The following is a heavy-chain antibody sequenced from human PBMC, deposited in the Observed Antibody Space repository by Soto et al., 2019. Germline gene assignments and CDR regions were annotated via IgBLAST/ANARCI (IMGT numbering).Heavy chain of an antibody. CDR3: ASCSGWYAVRS. V-gene: IGHV4-4*02. J-gene: IGHJ5*02. CDR2: VFHTGTT. CDR1: GDSVSSPYY. D-gene: IGHD2-8*02. Sequence: QVQLQESGPGLVKPSGTLSLTCAVSGDSVSSPYYWCWVRQPPGKGLEWIGEVFHTGTTSYNPSLRSPATISIDKSINQFSLDLSSVTAADTAVYYSASCSGWYAVRSWGPGTLVIVSS.